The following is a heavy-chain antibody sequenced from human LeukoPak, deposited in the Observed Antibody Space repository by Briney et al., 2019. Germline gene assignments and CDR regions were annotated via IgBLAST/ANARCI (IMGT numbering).Heavy chain of an antibody. CDR3: ARVILPAKYYYDSSGFDY. D-gene: IGHD3-22*01. Sequence: SETLSLTCTVSGDSISSGGYYWSWIRQHPGKGLEWIGYIYYSGSTYYNPSLKSRVTISVDTSKNQFSLKLSSVTAADTAVYYCARVILPAKYYYDSSGFDYWGQGTLVTVSS. CDR2: IYYSGST. CDR1: GDSISSGGYY. J-gene: IGHJ4*02. V-gene: IGHV4-31*03.